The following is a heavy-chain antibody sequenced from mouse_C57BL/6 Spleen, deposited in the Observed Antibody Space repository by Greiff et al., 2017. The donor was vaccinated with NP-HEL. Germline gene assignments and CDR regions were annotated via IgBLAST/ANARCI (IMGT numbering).Heavy chain of an antibody. Sequence: EVKLMESGGGLVQPGGSLKLSCAASGFTFSDYGMAWVRQAPRKGPEWVAFISNLAYSIYYADTVTGRFTISRENAKNTLYLEMSSLRSEDTAMYYCARLYDGYLDYWGQGTTLTVSS. CDR3: ARLYDGYLDY. V-gene: IGHV5-15*01. J-gene: IGHJ2*01. CDR1: GFTFSDYG. CDR2: ISNLAYSI. D-gene: IGHD2-3*01.